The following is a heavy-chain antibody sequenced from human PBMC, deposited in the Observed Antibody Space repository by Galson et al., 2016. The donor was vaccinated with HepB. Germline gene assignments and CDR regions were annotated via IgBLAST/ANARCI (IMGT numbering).Heavy chain of an antibody. CDR3: TRDGWGATTYY. J-gene: IGHJ4*02. CDR1: GFSFSNFW. Sequence: SLRLSCAASGFSFSNFWMSWVRQAPGKGLEWVANIKQDGSEKYYVDSVRGRFTISRDNAVNSLFLQMNSLRAEDTAVYYCTRDGWGATTYYWGQGTLVTVSS. CDR2: IKQDGSEK. V-gene: IGHV3-7*01. D-gene: IGHD1-26*01.